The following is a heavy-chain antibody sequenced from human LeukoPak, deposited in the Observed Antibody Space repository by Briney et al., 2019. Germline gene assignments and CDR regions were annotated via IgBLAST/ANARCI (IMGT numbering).Heavy chain of an antibody. D-gene: IGHD4-23*01. V-gene: IGHV3-11*01. CDR3: ARGTNRWPDY. CDR2: ISTSGSVK. CDR1: GFIFSDYY. Sequence: GGPLRLSCAASGFIFSDYYMSWIRQAPGKGLEWISYISTSGSVKYYADSVKGRFTISRGGSLYLQMDSLRTEDTAVYYCARGTNRWPDYRGQGTLVTVSS. J-gene: IGHJ4*02.